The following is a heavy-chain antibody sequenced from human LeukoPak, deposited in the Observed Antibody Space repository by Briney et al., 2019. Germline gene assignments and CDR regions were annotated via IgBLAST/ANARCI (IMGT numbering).Heavy chain of an antibody. CDR1: GESFSGYY. D-gene: IGHD6-13*01. CDR2: INHSGST. Sequence: SETLSLTCAVYGESFSGYYWSWIRQPPGKGLEWIGEINHSGSTNYNPSLKSRVTISVDTSKNQFSLKLSSVTAADTAVYYCARGTTLAAAAAYYFDYWGQGTLVTVSS. CDR3: ARGTTLAAAAAYYFDY. V-gene: IGHV4-34*01. J-gene: IGHJ4*02.